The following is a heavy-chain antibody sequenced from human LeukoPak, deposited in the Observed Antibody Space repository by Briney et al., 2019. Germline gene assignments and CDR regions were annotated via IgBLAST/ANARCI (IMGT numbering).Heavy chain of an antibody. D-gene: IGHD4-11*01. CDR1: GFTFSSNW. CDR2: LSSDGMAI. Sequence: GGSLRLSCAASGFTFSSNWMHWVRQAPGKGLVWVSRLSSDGMAITYADFVKGRFTISRDNAKNMLFLQMDSLRAEDTAVYFCARGGTAMTTLDYMDVWGKGTTVTVSS. CDR3: ARGGTAMTTLDYMDV. V-gene: IGHV3-74*01. J-gene: IGHJ6*03.